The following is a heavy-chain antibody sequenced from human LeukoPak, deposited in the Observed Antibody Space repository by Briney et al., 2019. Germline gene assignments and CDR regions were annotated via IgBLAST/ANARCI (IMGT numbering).Heavy chain of an antibody. CDR2: IYSGGST. CDR1: GFTFSTYS. V-gene: IGHV3-66*01. J-gene: IGHJ3*02. D-gene: IGHD3-10*01. CDR3: AREGSGSYFYAFDI. Sequence: GGSLRLSCAASGFTFSTYSMNWVRQAPGKGLEWVSVIYSGGSTYYADSVKGRFTISRDNSKNTLYLQMNSLRAEDTAVYYCAREGSGSYFYAFDIWGQGTMVTVSS.